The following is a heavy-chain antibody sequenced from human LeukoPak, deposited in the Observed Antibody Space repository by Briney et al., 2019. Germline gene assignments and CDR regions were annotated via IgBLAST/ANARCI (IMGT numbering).Heavy chain of an antibody. CDR3: ARTIQILDYMDV. CDR1: GYSISSGYF. Sequence: SETLSLTCTVSGYSISSGYFWGWIRQPPGKGLEWIGSIHHGGSTYYNPSLKSRVTISVDTSKNQFSLKLSSVTAADTAVYYCARTIQILDYMDVWGKGTTVTVSS. V-gene: IGHV4-38-2*02. J-gene: IGHJ6*03. D-gene: IGHD5-18*01. CDR2: IHHGGST.